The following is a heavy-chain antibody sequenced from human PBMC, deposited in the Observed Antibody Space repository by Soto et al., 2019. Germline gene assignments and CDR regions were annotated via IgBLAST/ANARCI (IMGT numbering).Heavy chain of an antibody. CDR2: IGSYNGNT. V-gene: IGHV1-18*01. CDR3: ARDRWAMGGD. CDR1: GYTFTNYC. Sequence: ASVKVSCKASGYTFTNYCINWVRQAPGQGLEWMGWIGSYNGNTNYAQKFQDRITMTTDTSTSTVYMELRSLRSDDTAVYYCARDRWAMGGDWGQGTLVTVSS. D-gene: IGHD5-18*01. J-gene: IGHJ4*02.